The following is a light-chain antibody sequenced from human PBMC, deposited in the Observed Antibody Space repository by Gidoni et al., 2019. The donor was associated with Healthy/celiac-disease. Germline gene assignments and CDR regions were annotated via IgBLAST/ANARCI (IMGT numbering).Light chain of an antibody. CDR2: GAS. J-gene: IGKJ1*01. CDR1: QSVSSSY. V-gene: IGKV3-20*01. Sequence: EIVLTQSPGTLSLSPGERATLSCRASQSVSSSYLAWYQQKPGKAPRLLIYGASSRATGIPERFSGSGSGTDFTLTISRLEPEDFAVYYCQQYGSSPYTFGQGTKVEIK. CDR3: QQYGSSPYT.